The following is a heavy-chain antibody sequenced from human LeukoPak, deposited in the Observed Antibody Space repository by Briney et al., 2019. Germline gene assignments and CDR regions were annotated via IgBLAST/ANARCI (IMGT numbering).Heavy chain of an antibody. Sequence: SETLSLTCTVSGASFSTHYWSWIRQPAGKGLEWLGRIYINGNTNSNPSLKSRVTMSVDTSKNQISLRLNSVTAADTAVYYCARDREAVAGTWNVAMDYFDYWGQGIMVTVSS. J-gene: IGHJ4*02. CDR3: ARDREAVAGTWNVAMDYFDY. CDR2: IYINGNT. D-gene: IGHD6-19*01. V-gene: IGHV4-4*07. CDR1: GASFSTHY.